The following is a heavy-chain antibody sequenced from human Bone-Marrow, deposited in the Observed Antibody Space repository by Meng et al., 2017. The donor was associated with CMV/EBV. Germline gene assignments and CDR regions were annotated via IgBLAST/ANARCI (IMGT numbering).Heavy chain of an antibody. Sequence: GESLKISCAASGFTVSSNYMSWVRQAPGKGLEWVSVIYSGGSTYYADSVKGRFTISRDNSKNTPYLQMNSLRAEDTAVYYCARDPEYCSSTSCYQGDYWGQGTLVTVSS. CDR1: GFTVSSNY. V-gene: IGHV3-53*01. CDR3: ARDPEYCSSTSCYQGDY. D-gene: IGHD2-2*01. J-gene: IGHJ4*02. CDR2: IYSGGST.